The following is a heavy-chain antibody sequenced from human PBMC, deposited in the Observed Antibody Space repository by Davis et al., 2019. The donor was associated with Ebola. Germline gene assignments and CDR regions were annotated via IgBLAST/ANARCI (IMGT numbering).Heavy chain of an antibody. CDR2: IYPGDSDT. J-gene: IGHJ4*02. D-gene: IGHD4-17*01. V-gene: IGHV5-51*01. CDR1: GYSFTSYW. Sequence: GESLKISCKGSGYSFTSYWIGWVRQLPGKGLEWMGIIYPGDSDTRYSPSFQGQVTISADKSTSTAYLQWSSLRASDTAMYYCASFGYYGDYNFDYWGQGTLVTVSS. CDR3: ASFGYYGDYNFDY.